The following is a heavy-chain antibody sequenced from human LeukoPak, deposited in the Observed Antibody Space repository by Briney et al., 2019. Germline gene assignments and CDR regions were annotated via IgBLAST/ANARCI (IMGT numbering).Heavy chain of an antibody. Sequence: GRSLRLSCAASGFTFSSYGMHWVRQAPGKGLEWVAVISYDGSNKYYADSVKGRFTISRDNSKNTLYPQMNSLRAEDTAVYYCAKDPTTPMGYYGMDVWGQGTTVTVSS. D-gene: IGHD4-11*01. V-gene: IGHV3-30*18. CDR3: AKDPTTPMGYYGMDV. CDR1: GFTFSSYG. J-gene: IGHJ6*02. CDR2: ISYDGSNK.